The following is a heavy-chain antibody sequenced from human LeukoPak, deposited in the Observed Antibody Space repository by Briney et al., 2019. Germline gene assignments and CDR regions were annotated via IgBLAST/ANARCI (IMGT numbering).Heavy chain of an antibody. CDR2: ISSSSSYT. CDR3: ARERRMRGRSSWFDY. D-gene: IGHD6-13*01. J-gene: IGHJ4*02. Sequence: PGGSLRLSCAASGVTFSDYYMSWLRQAPGKGLEWVSYISSSSSYTNYADSVKGRFTISRDNAKNSLYLQMNSLRAEDTAVYYCARERRMRGRSSWFDYWGQGTLVTVSS. CDR1: GVTFSDYY. V-gene: IGHV3-11*06.